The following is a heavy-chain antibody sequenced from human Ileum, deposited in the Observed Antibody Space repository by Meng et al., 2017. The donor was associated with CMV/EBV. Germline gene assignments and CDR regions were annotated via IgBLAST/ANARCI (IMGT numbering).Heavy chain of an antibody. V-gene: IGHV1-69*05. J-gene: IGHJ4*02. CDR2: IIPIFGTA. Sequence: SGGTFSSYAISWVRQAPGQGLEWMGGIIPIFGTANYAQKFQGRVTITTDESTSTAYMELSSLRSEDTAVYYCARDYGCSSTSCDAYWGQGTLVTVSS. CDR1: GGTFSSYA. CDR3: ARDYGCSSTSCDAY. D-gene: IGHD2-2*01.